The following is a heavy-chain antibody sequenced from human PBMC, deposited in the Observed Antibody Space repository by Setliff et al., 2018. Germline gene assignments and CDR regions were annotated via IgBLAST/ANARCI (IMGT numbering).Heavy chain of an antibody. CDR3: ARHDGRGGGLLWFGELLSDHDAFDI. Sequence: SETLSLTCTVSGGSISSGSYYWSWIRQPAGKGLEWIGRIYTSGSTNYNPSLKSRVTISVDTSKNQFSLKLSSVTAADTAVYYCARHDGRGGGLLWFGELLSDHDAFDIWGQGTMVTVSS. CDR1: GGSISSGSYY. J-gene: IGHJ3*02. V-gene: IGHV4-61*02. D-gene: IGHD3-10*01. CDR2: IYTSGST.